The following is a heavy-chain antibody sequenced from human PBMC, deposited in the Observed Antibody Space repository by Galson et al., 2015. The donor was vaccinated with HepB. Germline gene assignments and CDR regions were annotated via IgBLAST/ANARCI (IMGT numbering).Heavy chain of an antibody. J-gene: IGHJ4*02. CDR1: GYTFTSYG. CDR3: ARAHYYDSSGYYTSSAHDY. Sequence: SVKVSCKASGYTFTSYGISWVRQAPGQGLEWMGWISAYNGNTNYAQKLQGRVTMTTDTSTSTAYMELRSLRSDDTAVYYCARAHYYDSSGYYTSSAHDYWGQGTLVTVSS. D-gene: IGHD3-22*01. V-gene: IGHV1-18*04. CDR2: ISAYNGNT.